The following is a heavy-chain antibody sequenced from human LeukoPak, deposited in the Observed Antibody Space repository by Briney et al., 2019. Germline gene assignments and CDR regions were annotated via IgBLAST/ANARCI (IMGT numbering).Heavy chain of an antibody. V-gene: IGHV4-4*07. Sequence: PSESPSLTRTVSRGSISSYYWSWIRHPAGKGLEWIARIYTSVSINYNPPLQSRATRSVDKSKNQSSLKLSSVTAADTAVYYCARGLAAAGPYYFDYWGQGTLVTVSS. CDR2: IYTSVSI. J-gene: IGHJ4*02. D-gene: IGHD6-13*01. CDR3: ARGLAAAGPYYFDY. CDR1: RGSISSYY.